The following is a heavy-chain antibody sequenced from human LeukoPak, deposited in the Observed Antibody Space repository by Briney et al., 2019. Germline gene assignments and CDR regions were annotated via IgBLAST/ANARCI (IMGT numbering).Heavy chain of an antibody. CDR2: ISGSGDST. Sequence: PGGPLRFSCAASGFTFSSYVMRWVRQAPGKGLEWVSGISGSGDSTFYADSVKGRFTISRDNSKNTVFLQMNSLGAEDTAVYYCAKDLRVAIAVSGPRGIFDSWGQRTLVTVSS. CDR1: GFTFSSYV. D-gene: IGHD6-19*01. CDR3: AKDLRVAIAVSGPRGIFDS. J-gene: IGHJ4*02. V-gene: IGHV3-23*01.